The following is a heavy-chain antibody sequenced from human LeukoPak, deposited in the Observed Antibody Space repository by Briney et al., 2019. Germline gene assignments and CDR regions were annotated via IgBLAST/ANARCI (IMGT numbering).Heavy chain of an antibody. CDR1: GFTFSGYW. D-gene: IGHD4-17*01. CDR2: IKQDGSEN. CDR3: AREVYGAFDY. J-gene: IGHJ4*02. Sequence: PGGSLRLSCVASGFTFSGYWMTWVRQAPGKGLERVANIKQDGSENYDVESVKGRLTISRENAKNSLYLQMNSLRAEDTAVYYCAREVYGAFDYWGQGTLVTVSS. V-gene: IGHV3-7*05.